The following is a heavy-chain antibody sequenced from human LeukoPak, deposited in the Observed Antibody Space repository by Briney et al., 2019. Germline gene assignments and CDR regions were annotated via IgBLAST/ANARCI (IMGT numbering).Heavy chain of an antibody. V-gene: IGHV3-7*01. D-gene: IGHD6-13*01. J-gene: IGHJ4*02. CDR2: VQQDGSEK. Sequence: GGSLRLSCAASGFTFSSFWMSWVRQAPGKGLEWVANVQQDGSEKYYVDSVKGRFTISRDNAKNSLSLQMNSLRAEDTAVYYCARFVAAGLGFDYWGQGTLVTVSS. CDR3: ARFVAAGLGFDY. CDR1: GFTFSSFW.